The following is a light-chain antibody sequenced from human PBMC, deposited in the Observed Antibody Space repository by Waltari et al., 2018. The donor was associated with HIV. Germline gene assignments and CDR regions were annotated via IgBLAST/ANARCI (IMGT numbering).Light chain of an antibody. V-gene: IGKV1-5*03. CDR3: QQYNSYTTWT. CDR1: QSISSW. Sequence: DIQMTQSPSTLSASVGDRVTLTCRASQSISSWLAWYQQKPGKAPKLLIYKASSLESGVPSRCSCSGSGTEFTLTISSLQPDDFATYYCQQYNSYTTWTFGQGTKVEIK. J-gene: IGKJ1*01. CDR2: KAS.